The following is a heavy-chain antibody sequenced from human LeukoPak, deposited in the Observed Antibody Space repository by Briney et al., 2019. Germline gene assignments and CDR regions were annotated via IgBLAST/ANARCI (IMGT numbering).Heavy chain of an antibody. D-gene: IGHD2-15*01. Sequence: RSGGSLRLSCAASGFIFSTYDMSWVRQAPGKGLEWVSSITTSSSYIYYADSVRGRFAISRDNAKNSLYLQMNSLRADDTALYYCARFQCSGGCRISYFNMGVWGQGTTVTVSS. J-gene: IGHJ6*02. CDR1: GFIFSTYD. V-gene: IGHV3-21*01. CDR3: ARFQCSGGCRISYFNMGV. CDR2: ITTSSSYI.